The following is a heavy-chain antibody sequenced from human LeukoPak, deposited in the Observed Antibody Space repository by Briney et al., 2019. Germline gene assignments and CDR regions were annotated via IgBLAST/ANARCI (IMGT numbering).Heavy chain of an antibody. CDR3: AGLYGSGSYYGY. D-gene: IGHD3-10*01. CDR2: IYYSGNT. Sequence: SETLSLTCTVSGGSISSSSYYWGWIRQPPGKGLEWIGNIYYSGNTYYNPSLKSRVTISVDTSKNQFSLKLSSVTAADTAVYYCAGLYGSGSYYGYWGQGTLVTVSS. CDR1: GGSISSSSYY. V-gene: IGHV4-39*01. J-gene: IGHJ4*02.